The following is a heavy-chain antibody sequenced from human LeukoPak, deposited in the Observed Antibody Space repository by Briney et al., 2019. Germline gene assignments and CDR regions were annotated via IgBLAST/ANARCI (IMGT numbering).Heavy chain of an antibody. J-gene: IGHJ4*02. V-gene: IGHV5-51*01. Sequence: GESLKISCKGSGYSFTSYWIGWVRQMPGKGLEWMGIICPGDSDTRYSPSFQGQVTISADKSISTAYLQWSSLKASDTAMYYCARRGYCSGGSCYLYYFDYWGQGTLVTVSS. CDR3: ARRGYCSGGSCYLYYFDY. CDR1: GYSFTSYW. D-gene: IGHD2-15*01. CDR2: ICPGDSDT.